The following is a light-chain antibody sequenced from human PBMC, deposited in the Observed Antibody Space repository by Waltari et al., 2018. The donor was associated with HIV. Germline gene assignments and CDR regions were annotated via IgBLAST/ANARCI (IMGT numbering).Light chain of an antibody. V-gene: IGLV8-61*01. CDR1: SGSVSTSYY. CDR2: NTS. Sequence: QTVVTQGPSFSVSPGGTVTLTCGLSSGSVSTSYYHSWYQQTPGQAPRTLIYNTSPRSYGVPDRFSGSILGNKAALTIAGAQADDESDYYCVLYMGSGISVFGGGTKLTVL. CDR3: VLYMGSGISV. J-gene: IGLJ3*02.